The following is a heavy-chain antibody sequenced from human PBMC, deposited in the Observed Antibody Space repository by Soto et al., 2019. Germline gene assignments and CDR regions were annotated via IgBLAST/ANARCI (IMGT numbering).Heavy chain of an antibody. CDR1: GYTFTSYG. D-gene: IGHD4-17*01. J-gene: IGHJ2*01. CDR2: ISAYNGNT. V-gene: IGHV1-18*01. CDR3: ARDSTLLAYGAYYWYFDL. Sequence: QVQLVQSGAEVKKPGASVKVSCKASGYTFTSYGISWVRQAPGQGLEWMGWISAYNGNTNYAQKLQGRATMTTGTSTSTAYMELRSLRSDDTAVYYCARDSTLLAYGAYYWYFDLWGRGTLVTVSS.